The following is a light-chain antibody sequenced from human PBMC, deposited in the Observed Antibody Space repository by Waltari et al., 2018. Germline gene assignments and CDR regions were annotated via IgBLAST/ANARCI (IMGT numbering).Light chain of an antibody. CDR2: STS. Sequence: QTVVTQEPSLTVSPGGTVTLTCASSTGAVTSGYYPNWFQQKPGQAPRALIYSTSNKQAWTPARFSGSLLGGKAALTLSGVQPEDEAEYYCRLYFAGAQVFGGGTKLTVL. V-gene: IGLV7-43*01. CDR3: RLYFAGAQV. CDR1: TGAVTSGYY. J-gene: IGLJ3*02.